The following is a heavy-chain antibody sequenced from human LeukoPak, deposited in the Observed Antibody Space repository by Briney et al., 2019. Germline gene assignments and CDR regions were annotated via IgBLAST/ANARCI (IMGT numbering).Heavy chain of an antibody. V-gene: IGHV1-2*02. J-gene: IGHJ4*02. CDR3: ARDERGGYSYGFVDYFDY. CDR2: INPNSGGT. Sequence: GASVKVSCKASGYTFTGYYMHWVRQAPGQGLEWMGWINPNSGGTNYAQKFQGRVTMTRDTSISTAYMELSRLRSDDTAVYYCARDERGGYSYGFVDYFDYWGQGTLVTVSS. D-gene: IGHD5-18*01. CDR1: GYTFTGYY.